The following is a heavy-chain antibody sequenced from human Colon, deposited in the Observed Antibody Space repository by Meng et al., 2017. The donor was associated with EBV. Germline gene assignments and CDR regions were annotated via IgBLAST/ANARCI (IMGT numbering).Heavy chain of an antibody. J-gene: IGHJ4*02. Sequence: QVQLQPWGAGLLKPSGTLSLTCGVSGGSLSGYYWSWIRHFPGRTLEFIGDINHSGSANYNPSLRSRVTISVDTSKNQIFLNLHSVTAADTAVYHCARTFGYCSNNNCPRTLGYWGQGTLVTVSS. V-gene: IGHV4-34*02. CDR2: INHSGSA. CDR3: ARTFGYCSNNNCPRTLGY. D-gene: IGHD2-2*03. CDR1: GGSLSGYY.